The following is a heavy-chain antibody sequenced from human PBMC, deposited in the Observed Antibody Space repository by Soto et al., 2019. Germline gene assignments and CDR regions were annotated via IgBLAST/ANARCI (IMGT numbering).Heavy chain of an antibody. CDR3: ARALEYSSSDAFDI. CDR1: GYTFTSYD. Sequence: ASVKVSCKASGYTFTSYDINWVRQATGQGLEWMGWINPNSGGTNYAQKFQGWVTMTRDTSISTAYMELSRLRSDDTAVYYCARALEYSSSDAFDIWGQGTMVTVSS. CDR2: INPNSGGT. D-gene: IGHD6-6*01. V-gene: IGHV1-2*04. J-gene: IGHJ3*02.